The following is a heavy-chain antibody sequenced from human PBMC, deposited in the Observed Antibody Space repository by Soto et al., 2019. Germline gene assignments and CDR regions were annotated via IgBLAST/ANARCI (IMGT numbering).Heavy chain of an antibody. V-gene: IGHV4-59*01. CDR2: IYYSGST. CDR3: ASSPEGYDYGDQLFDY. CDR1: GGSISSYY. D-gene: IGHD4-17*01. Sequence: SETLSLTCTVSGGSISSYYWSWIRQPPGKGLEWIGYIYYSGSTNYNPSLRSRVTISVDTSKNQFSLKLSSVTAADTAVYYCASSPEGYDYGDQLFDYWGQGTLVTVSS. J-gene: IGHJ4*02.